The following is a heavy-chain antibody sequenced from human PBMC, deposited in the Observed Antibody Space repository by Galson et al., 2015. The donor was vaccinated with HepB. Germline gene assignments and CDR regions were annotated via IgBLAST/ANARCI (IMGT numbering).Heavy chain of an antibody. J-gene: IGHJ6*02. CDR1: GFTFGSTA. V-gene: IGHV3-23*01. CDR2: ISANGGSR. Sequence: SLRLSCAASGFTFGSTAMTWVRQAPGKGLEWVSGISANGGSRFYAESVKGRFTISRDNSKHTLSFQMNSLRAEDTAVYYCAKSQKGPYYYAMDVWGQGTTVTVSS. CDR3: AKSQKGPYYYAMDV.